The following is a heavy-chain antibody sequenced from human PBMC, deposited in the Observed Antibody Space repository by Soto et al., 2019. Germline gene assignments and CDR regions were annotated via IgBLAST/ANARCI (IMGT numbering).Heavy chain of an antibody. Sequence: QVHLQESGPGLVKPSGTLSLTCGVSGGSINNGYWWTWVRQPPGKGLEWIGEKHHSGSTNYNLSLPSRVSISLDKSKNQFSLILSSVTAADTAVYYCAYSSGWWRLDVWGQGTTVTVSS. V-gene: IGHV4-4*02. J-gene: IGHJ6*02. CDR1: GGSINNGYW. CDR3: AYSSGWWRLDV. CDR2: KHHSGST. D-gene: IGHD6-19*01.